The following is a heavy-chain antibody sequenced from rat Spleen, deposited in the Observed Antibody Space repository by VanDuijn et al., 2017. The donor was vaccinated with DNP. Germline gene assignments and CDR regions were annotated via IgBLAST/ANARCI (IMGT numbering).Heavy chain of an antibody. V-gene: IGHV5-22*01. D-gene: IGHD4-3*01. Sequence: EVHLVESGGGLVQPGRSLKLSCAASGFTFSAYYMAWVRQAPAKGLEWVAYIGSPAYAPYYADSVKGRFTISRDNAKSTLYLQMNSLRSEYMATYYCVRWNSGHFDYWGQGVMVTVSS. CDR2: IGSPAYAP. J-gene: IGHJ2*01. CDR1: GFTFSAYY. CDR3: VRWNSGHFDY.